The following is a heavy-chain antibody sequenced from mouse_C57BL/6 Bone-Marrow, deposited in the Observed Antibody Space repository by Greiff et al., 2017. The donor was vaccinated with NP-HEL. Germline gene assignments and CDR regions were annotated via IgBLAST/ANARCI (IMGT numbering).Heavy chain of an antibody. J-gene: IGHJ2*01. D-gene: IGHD2-3*01. Sequence: VQLQQSGAELARPGASVKMSCKASGYTFTSYTMHWVKQRPGQGLEWIGYINPSSGYTNYIEKFKSKATLTVDKSSSTAYMQLSSLTSEDSAVYYCAREGSYDGSDYWGQGTTLTVSS. CDR1: GYTFTSYT. CDR3: AREGSYDGSDY. CDR2: INPSSGYT. V-gene: IGHV1-4*01.